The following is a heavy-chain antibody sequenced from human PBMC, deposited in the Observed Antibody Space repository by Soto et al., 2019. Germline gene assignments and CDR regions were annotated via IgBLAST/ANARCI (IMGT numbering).Heavy chain of an antibody. Sequence: EVQLVESGGGLVKPGGSLRLSCAASGFTFSNYGMYWVRQAPGKGLEWVSFISGGSTYIYYADSLKGRFTISRDNVKNSLYLQMNSLRAEATAMYYCARDETKILGVLTLFDYWGQGTLVTVSS. CDR2: ISGGSTYI. CDR1: GFTFSNYG. V-gene: IGHV3-21*01. J-gene: IGHJ4*02. CDR3: ARDETKILGVLTLFDY. D-gene: IGHD3-3*01.